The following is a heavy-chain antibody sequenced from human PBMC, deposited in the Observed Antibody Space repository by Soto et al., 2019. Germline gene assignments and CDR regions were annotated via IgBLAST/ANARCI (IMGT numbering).Heavy chain of an antibody. CDR1: GFTFASYA. CDR3: AKGLSIAAAGTFDY. J-gene: IGHJ4*02. CDR2: ISGSGGNT. V-gene: IGHV3-23*01. D-gene: IGHD6-13*01. Sequence: PGGSLRLSCAASGFTFASYAISWVRQAPGKGLEWVSGISGSGGNTYNADSVKGRFTISRDNSKNTLYLDMISLRAEDTAVYYCAKGLSIAAAGTFDYWGQGTLVTVSS.